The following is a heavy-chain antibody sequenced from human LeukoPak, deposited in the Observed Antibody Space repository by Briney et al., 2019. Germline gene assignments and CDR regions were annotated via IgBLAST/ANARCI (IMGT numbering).Heavy chain of an antibody. CDR2: INPNSGGT. Sequence: GASVKVSCKASGYTFTGYYMHWVRQAPGQGLEWMGWINPNSGGTNYAQKFQGRVTMTRDTSISTAYMELSRLRSDDTAVYYCARCCYDFWSGYYSVWGQGTLVTVSS. CDR1: GYTFTGYY. D-gene: IGHD3-3*01. J-gene: IGHJ4*02. CDR3: ARCCYDFWSGYYSV. V-gene: IGHV1-2*02.